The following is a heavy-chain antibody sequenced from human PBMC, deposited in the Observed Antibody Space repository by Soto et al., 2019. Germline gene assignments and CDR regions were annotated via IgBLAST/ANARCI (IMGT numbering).Heavy chain of an antibody. V-gene: IGHV1-8*02. D-gene: IGHD6-13*01. CDR2: MNPGSGKT. CDR3: ARMASAGTLNWFDP. CDR1: GYTFINFD. Sequence: QVQLVQSGAEVKEPGASVRVSCKASGYTFINFDISWVRQAAGQGLEWLGWMNPGSGKTGYASKFQARVAMTRDVSTGTSHLELSSLTSDDTAIYYCARMASAGTLNWFDPWGQGTLVTVSS. J-gene: IGHJ5*02.